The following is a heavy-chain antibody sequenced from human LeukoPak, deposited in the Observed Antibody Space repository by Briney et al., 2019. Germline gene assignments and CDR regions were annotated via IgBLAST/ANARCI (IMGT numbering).Heavy chain of an antibody. CDR2: IKQDGSEQ. J-gene: IGHJ4*02. Sequence: GGSLRLSCAASGFTFSHYWMTWVRQAPGKGLQWVANIKQDGSEQYYLNSVKGRFIISRDDAKSSMNLQMNRLRAEDTAVYYCARGDLLGLTTGHFDYWGQGTLVTVSS. CDR1: GFTFSHYW. CDR3: ARGDLLGLTTGHFDY. V-gene: IGHV3-7*03. D-gene: IGHD4-11*01.